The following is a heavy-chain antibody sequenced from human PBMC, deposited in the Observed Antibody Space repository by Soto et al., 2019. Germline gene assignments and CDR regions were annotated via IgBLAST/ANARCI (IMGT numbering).Heavy chain of an antibody. Sequence: EVLLVETGGGLIQPGGSLRLSCAASGLTVSRHYMTWIRQAPGKGLEWVSIIYGNGNTYYAESVRGRFTISRDNSKNTLYLQMNSLRAEDTAIYYCARFEYWGQGTLVTVSS. V-gene: IGHV3-53*02. CDR2: IYGNGNT. CDR3: ARFEY. CDR1: GLTVSRHY. J-gene: IGHJ4*02.